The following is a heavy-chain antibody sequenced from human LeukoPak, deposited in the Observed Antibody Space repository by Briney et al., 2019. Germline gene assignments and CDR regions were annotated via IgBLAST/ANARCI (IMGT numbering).Heavy chain of an antibody. CDR3: ARHNYYGSGSYYPSDAFDI. Sequence: APVKVSCKASGYTFTSYDINWVRQATGQGLEWMGWMNPNSGNTGYAQKFQGRVTVTRNTSISTAYMELSSLRSEDTAVYYCARHNYYGSGSYYPSDAFDIWGQGTMVTVSS. D-gene: IGHD3-10*01. CDR1: GYTFTSYD. V-gene: IGHV1-8*03. J-gene: IGHJ3*02. CDR2: MNPNSGNT.